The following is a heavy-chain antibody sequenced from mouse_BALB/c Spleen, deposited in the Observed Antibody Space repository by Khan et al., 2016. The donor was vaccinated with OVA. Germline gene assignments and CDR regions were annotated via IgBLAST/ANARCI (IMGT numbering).Heavy chain of an antibody. V-gene: IGHV3-2*02. CDR1: GYSITSEYA. CDR2: INYSGNT. J-gene: IGHJ3*01. CDR3: TRKDYYDYDPFPY. D-gene: IGHD2-4*01. Sequence: LQQSGPDLVKPSQSLSLTCTVTGYSITSEYAWNWIRQFPGNKLEWMGYINYSGNTRYNPSLKSRISITRDTSKNQFFLQLNSVTTEDTATYYCTRKDYYDYDPFPYWGQGTLVTVSA.